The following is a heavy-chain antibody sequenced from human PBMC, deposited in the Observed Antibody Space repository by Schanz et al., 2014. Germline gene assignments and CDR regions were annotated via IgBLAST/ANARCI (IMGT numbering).Heavy chain of an antibody. J-gene: IGHJ4*02. CDR1: GYTFSNYG. CDR3: AREAYDSSGYEFDY. CDR2: INPNSGGT. V-gene: IGHV1-2*06. D-gene: IGHD3-22*01. Sequence: QGLLVQSGGEVKKPGASVKISCQASGYTFSNYGISWVRQAPGQGLEWMGRINPNSGGTNYAQKFQGRVTMTRDTSISTAYMELSRLRSDDTAVYYCAREAYDSSGYEFDYWGQGTLVTVSS.